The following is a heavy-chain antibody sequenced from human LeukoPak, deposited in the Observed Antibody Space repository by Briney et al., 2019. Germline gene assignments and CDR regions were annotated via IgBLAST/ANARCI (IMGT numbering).Heavy chain of an antibody. J-gene: IGHJ4*02. Sequence: GGSLRLSCAASGFTFSGYAMHWVRQAPGKGLEYVSGISNNGGSTFYANSVKGRFTISRDNSKNTLYLQMNSLRVEDTALYYCAKSLHYYGSGSYLLDYWGQGTLVTVSS. CDR3: AKSLHYYGSGSYLLDY. V-gene: IGHV3-64*01. D-gene: IGHD3-10*01. CDR1: GFTFSGYA. CDR2: ISNNGGST.